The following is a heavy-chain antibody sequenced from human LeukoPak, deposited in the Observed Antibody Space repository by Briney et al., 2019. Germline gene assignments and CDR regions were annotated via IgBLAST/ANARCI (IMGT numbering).Heavy chain of an antibody. CDR1: GGTFNSYA. D-gene: IGHD2-8*01. J-gene: IGHJ6*03. CDR2: IIPIFGTS. CDR3: ATGLIGYFYYYMDV. Sequence: SVKVSCKASGGTFNSYAVSWVRQAPGQGLEWMGGIIPIFGTSTYAQKFQGRVTITTDESTSTAHMELTSLKSEDTAVYYCATGLIGYFYYYMDVWGKGTTVTVYS. V-gene: IGHV1-69*05.